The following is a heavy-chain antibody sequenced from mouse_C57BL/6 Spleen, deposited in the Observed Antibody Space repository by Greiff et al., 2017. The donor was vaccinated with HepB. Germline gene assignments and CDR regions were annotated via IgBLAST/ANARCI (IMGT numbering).Heavy chain of an antibody. CDR3: ARSENYGNSAWFAY. Sequence: QVQLQQPGAELVEPGASVKLSCKASGYTFTSYWMQWVKQRPGQGLEWIGEIDPSDSYTNYNQKFKGKATLTVDTSSSTAYMQLSSLTSEDSAVYYCARSENYGNSAWFAYWGQGTLVTVSA. V-gene: IGHV1-50*01. J-gene: IGHJ3*01. D-gene: IGHD2-1*01. CDR1: GYTFTSYW. CDR2: IDPSDSYT.